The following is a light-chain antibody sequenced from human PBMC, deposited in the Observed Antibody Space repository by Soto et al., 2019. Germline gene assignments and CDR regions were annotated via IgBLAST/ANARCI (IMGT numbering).Light chain of an antibody. J-gene: IGLJ2*01. Sequence: AVVTQEPSLTVSPGGTVTLTCGSSTGAVTSGHYPYWFQQKPGQAARTLIYDTSNKHSWTPARFSGSLLGGKAALTLAGAQPEDEAEYYCSLSYSGARVFGGGTKVTVL. V-gene: IGLV7-46*01. CDR1: TGAVTSGHY. CDR2: DTS. CDR3: SLSYSGARV.